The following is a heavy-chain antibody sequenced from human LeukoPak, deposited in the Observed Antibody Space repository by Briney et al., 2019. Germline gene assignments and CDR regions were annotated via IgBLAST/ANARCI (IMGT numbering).Heavy chain of an antibody. CDR2: ISGSGDSA. Sequence: SGRSLRLSCAASGFTFSTYAMSWVRQAPGKGLEWVSVISGSGDSAYYADSVKGRFTISRDNSKNTLYLQMNSLKAEDTAVYYCAKDGAVTGTFRAFDYWGQGTLVTVSS. J-gene: IGHJ4*02. CDR1: GFTFSTYA. D-gene: IGHD6-19*01. V-gene: IGHV3-23*01. CDR3: AKDGAVTGTFRAFDY.